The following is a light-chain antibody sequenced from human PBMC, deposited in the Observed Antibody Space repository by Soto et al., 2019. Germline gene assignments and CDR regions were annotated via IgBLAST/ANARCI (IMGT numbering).Light chain of an antibody. V-gene: IGKV3-20*01. CDR3: QHR. Sequence: EIVLTQSPGTLSLSPGERATLSCRASQSVSSSFLAWYQQRPGQAPRLLIFGASYRATGIPDRFSGSGSGTDFTLTISRLEPEHFAVYYCQHRLGP. CDR2: GAS. CDR1: QSVSSSF. J-gene: IGKJ3*01.